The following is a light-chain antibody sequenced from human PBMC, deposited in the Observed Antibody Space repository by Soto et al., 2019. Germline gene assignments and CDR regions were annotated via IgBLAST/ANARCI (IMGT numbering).Light chain of an antibody. CDR3: HQRQSWPRT. V-gene: IGKV3-11*01. J-gene: IGKJ1*01. CDR1: KSVDFH. CDR2: DAS. Sequence: VLTQSPSTLSFAPGKRSTLSFRASKSVDFHLAWYQQKPGQAPRLLIYDASVRATGTPARFSGSGSGTAFTLTISSLEPEDFALYYCHQRQSWPRTFGQGTKVDIK.